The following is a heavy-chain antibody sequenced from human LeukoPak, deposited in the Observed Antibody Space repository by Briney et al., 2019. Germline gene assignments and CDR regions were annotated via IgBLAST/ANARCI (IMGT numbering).Heavy chain of an antibody. Sequence: PSQTLSLTCAISGDSVSSNSAAWNWIRQSPSRGLEWLGRTYYRSKWYNDYAVSVKSRITINPDTSKNQFSLQLNSVTPEDTAVYYCARDRSFYYDSSGYYESPQAFDYWGQGTLVTVSS. V-gene: IGHV6-1*01. J-gene: IGHJ4*02. CDR1: GDSVSSNSAA. D-gene: IGHD3-22*01. CDR3: ARDRSFYYDSSGYYESPQAFDY. CDR2: TYYRSKWYN.